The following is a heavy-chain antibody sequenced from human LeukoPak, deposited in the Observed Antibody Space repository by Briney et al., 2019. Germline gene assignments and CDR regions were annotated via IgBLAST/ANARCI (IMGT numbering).Heavy chain of an antibody. V-gene: IGHV4-31*03. CDR1: GCSISSGGYY. CDR3: ARDNIELAPFYYYYGMDV. J-gene: IGHJ6*02. D-gene: IGHD6-6*01. CDR2: IYYSGST. Sequence: SQTLSLTCTVSGCSISSGGYYWSWIRQHPGKGLEWIGYIYYSGSTYYNPSLKSRVTISVDTSKNQFSLKLRSVTAADTAVYYCARDNIELAPFYYYYGMDVWGQGNTVTVSS.